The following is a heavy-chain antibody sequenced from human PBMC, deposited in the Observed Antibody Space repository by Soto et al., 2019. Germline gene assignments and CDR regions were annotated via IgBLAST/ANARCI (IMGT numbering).Heavy chain of an antibody. V-gene: IGHV1-3*05. D-gene: IGHD6-19*01. Sequence: QVQLVQSGAEEKKPGASVKVSCKASGYTFTGYAMHWVRQAPGQRLEWMGWINAGNGNTKYSQKFQGRVTITRDTSASTAYMELSSLRSEDTAVYYRARAVAVPADFDYWGQGTLVTVSS. CDR2: INAGNGNT. J-gene: IGHJ4*02. CDR3: ARAVAVPADFDY. CDR1: GYTFTGYA.